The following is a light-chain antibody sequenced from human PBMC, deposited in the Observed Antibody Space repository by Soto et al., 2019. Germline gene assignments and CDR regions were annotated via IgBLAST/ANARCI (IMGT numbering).Light chain of an antibody. V-gene: IGKV2-28*01. J-gene: IGKJ1*01. CDR3: LQAIQAPRT. CDR1: QSLLHSNGNIY. CDR2: LGS. Sequence: EIVLTQSPLSLPVTPGEPASISCRSSQSLLHSNGNIYLDWYLQKPGQSPQLLIYLGSIRACGVPDRLSGSGAGTEFTLKITRVEAEEVGGYDRLQAIQAPRTCGLGTKGESK.